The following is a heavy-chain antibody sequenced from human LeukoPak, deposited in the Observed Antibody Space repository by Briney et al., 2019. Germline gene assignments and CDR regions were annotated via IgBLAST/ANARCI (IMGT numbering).Heavy chain of an antibody. CDR2: ISGSGGST. Sequence: AGGSLRLSCAASGFTFSSYAMSWVRQAPGKGLEWVSAISGSGGSTYYADSVKGRFTISRDNSKNTLYLQMNSLRAEDTAVYYCARYYYDSSGPREWYFDLWGRGALVTVSS. J-gene: IGHJ2*01. D-gene: IGHD3-22*01. CDR3: ARYYYDSSGPREWYFDL. V-gene: IGHV3-23*01. CDR1: GFTFSSYA.